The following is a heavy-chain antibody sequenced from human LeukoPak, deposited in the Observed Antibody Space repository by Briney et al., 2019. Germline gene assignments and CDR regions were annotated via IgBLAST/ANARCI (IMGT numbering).Heavy chain of an antibody. CDR1: GFTFSDYY. J-gene: IGHJ4*02. CDR3: ARENDSSGYYLTYFDY. CDR2: ISSSGSTI. D-gene: IGHD3-22*01. Sequence: GGSLRLSCAASGFTFSDYYMSWIRQAPGKGLEWVSYISSSGSTIYYADSVKGRFTISRDNAKNSLYLQMNSLRAEDTAVYYCARENDSSGYYLTYFDYWGQGTLVTVSS. V-gene: IGHV3-11*01.